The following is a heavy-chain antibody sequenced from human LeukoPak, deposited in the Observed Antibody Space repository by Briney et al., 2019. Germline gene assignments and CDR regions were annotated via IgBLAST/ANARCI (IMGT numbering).Heavy chain of an antibody. CDR1: GFTFSSYW. CDR3: APLPPEVAGNPRYYFDY. D-gene: IGHD6-19*01. CDR2: IKQDGSEK. J-gene: IGHJ4*02. V-gene: IGHV3-7*03. Sequence: GGSLRLSCAASGFTFSSYWMSWVRQAPGKGLEWVANIKQDGSEKYYVDSVKGRFTISRDNSKNTLHLQMNSLRAEDTAVYYCAPLPPEVAGNPRYYFDYWGQGTLVTVSS.